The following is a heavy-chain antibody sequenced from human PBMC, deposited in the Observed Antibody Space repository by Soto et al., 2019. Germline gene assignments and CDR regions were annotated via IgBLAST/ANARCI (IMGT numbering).Heavy chain of an antibody. CDR2: IVVGSGNT. J-gene: IGHJ4*02. Sequence: ASVKVSCKASGFTFTSSAVQWVRQARGQRLEWIGWIVVGSGNTNYAQKFQERVTITRDMSTSTAYMELSSLRSEDTAVYFCARLILTGYYVHDFWGQGTPVTVSS. CDR1: GFTFTSSA. CDR3: ARLILTGYYVHDF. V-gene: IGHV1-58*01. D-gene: IGHD3-9*01.